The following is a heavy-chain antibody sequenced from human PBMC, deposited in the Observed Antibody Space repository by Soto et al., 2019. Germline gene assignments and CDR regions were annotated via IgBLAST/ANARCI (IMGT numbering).Heavy chain of an antibody. CDR3: ARDISDYN. CDR2: ISTSSSTI. Sequence: EVQLVESGGGLVQSGGSLRLSCAASGFPFSTYSMNWVRQAPGKGLEWVSYISTSSSTIYYADSVRGRFTIFRDNAKNSLYLQMNSLRAEDTAVYYCARDISDYNWGQGTLVTVSS. V-gene: IGHV3-48*01. CDR1: GFPFSTYS. D-gene: IGHD4-17*01. J-gene: IGHJ4*02.